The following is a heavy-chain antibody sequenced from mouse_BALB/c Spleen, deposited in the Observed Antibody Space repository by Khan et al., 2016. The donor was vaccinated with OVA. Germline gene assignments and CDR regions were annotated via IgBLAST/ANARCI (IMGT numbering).Heavy chain of an antibody. J-gene: IGHJ2*01. CDR2: ISTYSGNT. Sequence: QVQLQQSGPELVRPGVSVKMSCKGSGYTFTDYAMYWVKQSHAKSLEWLGLISTYSGNTKYKQKFKDRATMTVDKSTSTADMEIARLTSEESAISYCAIPSYDCSFDYCGQGTTLTVSS. CDR1: GYTFTDYA. V-gene: IGHV1S137*01. CDR3: AIPSYDCSFDY. D-gene: IGHD2-3*01.